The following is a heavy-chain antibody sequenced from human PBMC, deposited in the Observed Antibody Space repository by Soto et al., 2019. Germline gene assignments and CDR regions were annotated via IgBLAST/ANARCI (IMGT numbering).Heavy chain of an antibody. CDR1: GYSFTSYV. J-gene: IGHJ6*02. Sequence: VASVKVSCKASGYSFTSYVIYWVRQAPGQRLEWMGWINAGNGNTKYSQKFQGRVTITSDTSASTAYMEPSSLRSEDTAVYFCARGVENIVVVLDVFGYYGMDVWGQGTTVTVSS. V-gene: IGHV1-3*01. CDR2: INAGNGNT. D-gene: IGHD2-2*01. CDR3: ARGVENIVVVLDVFGYYGMDV.